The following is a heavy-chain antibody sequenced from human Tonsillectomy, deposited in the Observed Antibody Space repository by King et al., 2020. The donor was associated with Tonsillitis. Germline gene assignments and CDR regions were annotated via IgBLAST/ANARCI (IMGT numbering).Heavy chain of an antibody. Sequence: QLQESGPGLVKPSETLSLTCTVSGGSFSSYNWSWIRQPPGKGLEWSGYIHYIGSANNNPSLKSRIIISVDTSKNQFSLKLSSVTAADTAVYYCARTEISMVRGVIIDYWGQGTLVTVSS. CDR1: GGSFSSYN. CDR2: IHYIGSA. CDR3: ARTEISMVRGVIIDY. D-gene: IGHD3-10*01. V-gene: IGHV4-59*01. J-gene: IGHJ4*02.